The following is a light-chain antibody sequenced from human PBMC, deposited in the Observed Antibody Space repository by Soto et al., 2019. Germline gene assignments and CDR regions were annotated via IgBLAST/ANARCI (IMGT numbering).Light chain of an antibody. CDR3: QKYDSVPWT. CDR2: TAS. CDR1: QGIGYN. Sequence: DIQMTQSPTSLSASVGDRVTITCRASQGIGYNLAWYQQKPGKVPKVLIYTASTLHSGVPSRFSGSGSGTEFTLTINSLPPEDVATYFCQKYDSVPWTFGQGTRVEI. J-gene: IGKJ1*01. V-gene: IGKV1-27*01.